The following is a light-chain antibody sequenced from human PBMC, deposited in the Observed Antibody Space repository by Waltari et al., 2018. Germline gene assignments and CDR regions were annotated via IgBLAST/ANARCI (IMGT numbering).Light chain of an antibody. CDR1: QNVNSNY. J-gene: IGKJ1*01. Sequence: EIVMTQSPATLSVSPGERATLSCRASQNVNSNYLAWYQQKPGQAPRPLIYRASNRATGVPDRFSGSGSGTDFTLTISRLEPEDFAVYYCQQYGSTTRTFGQGTKVEIK. CDR3: QQYGSTTRT. V-gene: IGKV3-20*01. CDR2: RAS.